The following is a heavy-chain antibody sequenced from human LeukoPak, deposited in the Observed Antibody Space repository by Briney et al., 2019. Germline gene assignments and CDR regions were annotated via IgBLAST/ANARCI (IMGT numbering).Heavy chain of an antibody. V-gene: IGHV3-23*01. J-gene: IGHJ4*02. CDR1: GFTFSSYA. D-gene: IGHD2-15*01. CDR2: ISGSGGST. Sequence: GGSLRLSCAASGFTFSSYAMSWVRQAPGKGLEWVSAISGSGGSTYYAGSVKGRFTISRDNSKNTLYLQMNSLRAEDTAVYYCAKGALGYCSGGSCRGGDYWGQGTLVTVSS. CDR3: AKGALGYCSGGSCRGGDY.